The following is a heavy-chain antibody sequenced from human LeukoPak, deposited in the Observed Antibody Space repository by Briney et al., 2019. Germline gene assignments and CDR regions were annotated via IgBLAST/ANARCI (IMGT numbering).Heavy chain of an antibody. Sequence: GGSLRLSCAASGFTFSIYAMSWGRQAPGKGLEWVSSIRGRGNYVYYADSVKGRFTISRDNSKNTLYLQMNSLRADDTAVYYCATGGLYSGYDLSFEYWGQGALVTVSS. CDR3: ATGGLYSGYDLSFEY. V-gene: IGHV3-23*01. D-gene: IGHD5-12*01. CDR1: GFTFSIYA. J-gene: IGHJ4*02. CDR2: IRGRGNYV.